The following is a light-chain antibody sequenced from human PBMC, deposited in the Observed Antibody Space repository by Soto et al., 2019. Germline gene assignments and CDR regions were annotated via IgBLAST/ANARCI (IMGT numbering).Light chain of an antibody. Sequence: DIPMTQSPSTLSASVGDRVTITCRASQSISNWLAWYQQKPGKAPKLLIYKASSLESGVPSRFSGSGSGAEFTLTISSLQPDDFATYYCQQYHSYPWTFGQGTKVEVK. J-gene: IGKJ1*01. CDR2: KAS. CDR1: QSISNW. CDR3: QQYHSYPWT. V-gene: IGKV1-5*03.